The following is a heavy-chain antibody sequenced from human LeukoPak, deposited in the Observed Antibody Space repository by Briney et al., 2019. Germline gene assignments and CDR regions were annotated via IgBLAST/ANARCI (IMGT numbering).Heavy chain of an antibody. CDR1: GFTFSDYY. D-gene: IGHD3/OR15-3a*01. J-gene: IGHJ6*03. V-gene: IGHV3-11*04. CDR3: ARDNYDFWTSSSYYMDV. Sequence: GGSLRLSCAASGFTFSDYYMSWIRQAPGKGLEWVSYISSSGSTIYYADSVKGRFTISRDNAKNSLYLQMNSLRAEDTAVYYCARDNYDFWTSSSYYMDVWGKGTTVTVSS. CDR2: ISSSGSTI.